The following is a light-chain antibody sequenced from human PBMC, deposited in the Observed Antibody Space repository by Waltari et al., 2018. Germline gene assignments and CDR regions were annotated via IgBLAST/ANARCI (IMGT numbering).Light chain of an antibody. J-gene: IGLJ2*01. V-gene: IGLV2-23*02. Sequence: QSALTQPASVSGSPGQSITVSCPGTNSDIGTYNLVSWYQQHPGEAPKLIIFEVTKRPAGVSNRFSGSKSGNTASLTISGLQGEDEADYFCCSYAASSSVLFGGGTKVTIL. CDR1: NSDIGTYNL. CDR3: CSYAASSSVL. CDR2: EVT.